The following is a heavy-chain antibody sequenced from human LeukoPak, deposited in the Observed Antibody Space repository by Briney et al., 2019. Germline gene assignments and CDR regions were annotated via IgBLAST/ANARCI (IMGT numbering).Heavy chain of an antibody. D-gene: IGHD3-10*01. CDR1: GYTFTGYY. CDR3: ARAVYGSGSAYYYYYYMDV. V-gene: IGHV1-2*02. J-gene: IGHJ6*03. CDR2: INPNSGGT. Sequence: ASVKVSCKASGYTFTGYYMHWVRQAPGQGLEWMGWINPNSGGTNYAQKFQGRVTMTRDTSIGTAYMELSRLRSDDTAVYYCARAVYGSGSAYYYYYYMDVWGKGTTVTVSS.